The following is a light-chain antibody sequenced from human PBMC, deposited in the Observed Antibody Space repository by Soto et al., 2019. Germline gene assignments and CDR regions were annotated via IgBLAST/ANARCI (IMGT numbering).Light chain of an antibody. J-gene: IGKJ4*01. CDR3: QQSFSTPQT. V-gene: IGKV1-39*01. CDR1: QNINIY. Sequence: DIQMTQSPSSLSASVGDSVTITCRASQNINIYLSWYQQKPGKAPKLLINVASTLQGGVPSRFSGSGSGTEFTLVSSNLQPEDSATYYCQQSFSTPQTFGGGTRVEIK. CDR2: VAS.